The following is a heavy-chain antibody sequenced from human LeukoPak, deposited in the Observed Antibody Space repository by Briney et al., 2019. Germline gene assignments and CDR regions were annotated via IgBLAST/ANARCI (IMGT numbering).Heavy chain of an antibody. Sequence: ASVKVSCKASGCTFTSYGISWVRQAPGQGLEWMGWISAYNGNTNYAQKLQGRVTMTTDTSTSTAYMELRSLRSDDTAVYYCARDIPTRLKYYYDSSGYLTDTPFDIWGQGTMVTVSS. D-gene: IGHD3-22*01. CDR3: ARDIPTRLKYYYDSSGYLTDTPFDI. CDR2: ISAYNGNT. V-gene: IGHV1-18*01. CDR1: GCTFTSYG. J-gene: IGHJ3*02.